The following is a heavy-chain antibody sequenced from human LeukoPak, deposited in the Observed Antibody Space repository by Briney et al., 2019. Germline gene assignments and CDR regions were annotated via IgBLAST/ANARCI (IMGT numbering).Heavy chain of an antibody. CDR3: ARAQSVGYYDSSGYYYDPPFDY. J-gene: IGHJ4*02. CDR1: GGSFSGYS. Sequence: SETLSLTCGVYGGSFSGYSWSWIRQSPEKGLEWIGEVNHTGGITYNPSLKSRVTVAIDTSKNQFSLKLTSVTAADTAVYYCARAQSVGYYDSSGYYYDPPFDYWGQGTLVTVSS. D-gene: IGHD3-22*01. V-gene: IGHV4-34*01. CDR2: VNHTGGI.